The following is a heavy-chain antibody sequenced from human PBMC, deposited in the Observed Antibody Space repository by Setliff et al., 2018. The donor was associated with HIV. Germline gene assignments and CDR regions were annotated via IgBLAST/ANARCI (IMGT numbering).Heavy chain of an antibody. CDR1: GYTFRSYG. J-gene: IGHJ2*01. Sequence: SVKVSCKASGYTFRSYGISWVRQAPGQGLEWMGWISTYNGNTNYAQKVQGRVTMTTGTSTSTAYMELRSLRSDDTAVYYCARDGSKADYGDYQGYWYFDLWGRGTLVTVSS. CDR2: ISTYNGNT. D-gene: IGHD4-17*01. CDR3: ARDGSKADYGDYQGYWYFDL. V-gene: IGHV1-18*01.